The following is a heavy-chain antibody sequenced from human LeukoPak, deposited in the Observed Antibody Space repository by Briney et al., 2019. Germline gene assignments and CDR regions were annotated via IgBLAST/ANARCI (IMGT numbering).Heavy chain of an antibody. CDR3: ARARNNYDSSGFSALDY. D-gene: IGHD3-22*01. J-gene: IGHJ4*02. CDR2: LWYDGTNK. V-gene: IGHV3-33*01. Sequence: GESLKISCAASEFSFSSYGMHGDRRAPGKGLQWVASLWYDGTNKYHADSVKGRFTISRDNSQSTLYLQMNSLRAEDTAVYYCARARNNYDSSGFSALDYWGQGTLVTVSS. CDR1: EFSFSSYG.